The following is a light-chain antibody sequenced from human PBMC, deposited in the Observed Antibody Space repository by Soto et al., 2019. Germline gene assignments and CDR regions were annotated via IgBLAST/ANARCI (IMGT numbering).Light chain of an antibody. J-gene: IGKJ5*01. CDR1: QSITIY. CDR2: GAS. Sequence: DIQMSQPLSSLSANVGDRVNITCRASQSITIYVNWYYQKPGEAPKLLIYGASSLQSGVPSRFSGSGSGTDFTLTISSLQPEDFATYFCQQSYITPLTFGQGTRLEIK. CDR3: QQSYITPLT. V-gene: IGKV1-39*01.